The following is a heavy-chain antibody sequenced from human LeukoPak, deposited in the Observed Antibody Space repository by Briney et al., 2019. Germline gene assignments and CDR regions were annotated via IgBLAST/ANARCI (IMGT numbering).Heavy chain of an antibody. CDR3: ARDPVPYGMDV. J-gene: IGHJ6*02. V-gene: IGHV3-21*01. D-gene: IGHD2-2*01. CDR2: ISSSSYI. CDR1: GFTFSSYS. Sequence: GGSLRLSCAASGFTFSSYSMNWVRQAPGKGLEWVSSISSSSYIYYADSVKGRFTISRDNAKNSLYLQMNSLRAEDTAVYYCARDPVPYGMDVWGQGTTVTVSS.